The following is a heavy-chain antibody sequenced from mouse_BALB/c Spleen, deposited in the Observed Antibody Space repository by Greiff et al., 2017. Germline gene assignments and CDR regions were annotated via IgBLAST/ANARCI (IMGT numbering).Heavy chain of an antibody. CDR2: IDPSDSET. CDR3: ARWGSLYAMDY. Sequence: VQGVESGPQLVRPGASVKISCKASGYSFTSYWMHWVKQRPGQGLEWIGMIDPSDSETRLNQKFKDKATLTVDKSSSTAYMQLSSPTSEDSAVYYCARWGSLYAMDYWGQGTSVTVSS. D-gene: IGHD6-2*01. V-gene: IGHV1S126*01. CDR1: GYSFTSYW. J-gene: IGHJ4*01.